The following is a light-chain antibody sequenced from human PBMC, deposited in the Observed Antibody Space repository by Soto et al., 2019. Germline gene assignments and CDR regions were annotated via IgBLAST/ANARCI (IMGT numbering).Light chain of an antibody. V-gene: IGKV3-15*01. CDR1: QSVSST. CDR3: QHYDNWPPWT. J-gene: IGKJ1*01. Sequence: EIVMTQSPATLSVSPVERATLSCRASQSVSSTLAWYQQKAGQSPRLLIYNATTRATGIPARFSGSGSGTEFTLSISSLQSEDFAVYYCQHYDNWPPWTFGQGTKVDIK. CDR2: NAT.